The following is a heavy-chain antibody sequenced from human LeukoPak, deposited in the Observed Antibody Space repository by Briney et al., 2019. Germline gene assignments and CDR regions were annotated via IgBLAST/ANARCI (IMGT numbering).Heavy chain of an antibody. V-gene: IGHV1-18*01. J-gene: IGHJ3*02. Sequence: ASVKVSCKASGYTFTSYAISWVRQAPGQGLEWMGWLSTYNGKTNYAQKFQGRVIMTTETSASTVYMELNSLTSDDTAVYYCARDHCGTTSCNAFEIWGXGTXVTVSS. CDR3: ARDHCGTTSCNAFEI. CDR1: GYTFTSYA. D-gene: IGHD2-2*01. CDR2: LSTYNGKT.